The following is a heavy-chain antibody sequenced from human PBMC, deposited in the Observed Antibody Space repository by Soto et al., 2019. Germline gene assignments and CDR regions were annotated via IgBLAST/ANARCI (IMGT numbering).Heavy chain of an antibody. CDR2: IVPIVDTS. CDR3: VRVVAIPGYPDN. D-gene: IGHD5-12*01. Sequence: QVQLVQSGAEVRQPASSVKVSCKTSGGTFSSYAISWVRQAPGQGLEWMGGIVPIVDTSTYAQKFQGRVTITADESTSTVYMELSSVISDDTAVYYCVRVVAIPGYPDNWGEGTLVTVSS. V-gene: IGHV1-69*12. J-gene: IGHJ4*02. CDR1: GGTFSSYA.